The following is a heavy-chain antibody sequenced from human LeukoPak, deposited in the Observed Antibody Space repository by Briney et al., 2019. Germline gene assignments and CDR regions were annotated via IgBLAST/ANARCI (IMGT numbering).Heavy chain of an antibody. V-gene: IGHV1-46*01. D-gene: IGHD6-19*01. CDR3: ARVRQWLDGYNDY. J-gene: IGHJ4*02. CDR2: INPSGGST. CDR1: GYTFTSYY. Sequence: ASVKVSCTASGYTFTSYYMHWVRQAPGQGLEWMGIINPSGGSTSYAQKFQGRVTMIRDMSTSTVYMELSSLRSEDTAVYYCARVRQWLDGYNDYWGQGTLVTVSS.